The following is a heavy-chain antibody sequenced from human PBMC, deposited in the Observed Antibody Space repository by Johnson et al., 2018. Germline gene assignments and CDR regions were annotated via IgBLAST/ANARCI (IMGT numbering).Heavy chain of an antibody. Sequence: VQLVESGAEVKKPGASVKVSCKASGYTFASYDINWVRQATRQGLEWMGWMNPNSGNTGYAQKFQGRVTMTRNTSIGTAYMELSSLRSYETAVYYFARGFMDRSGKEYFQHWGQGTVMTVSS. D-gene: IGHD3-22*01. V-gene: IGHV1-8*01. J-gene: IGHJ1*01. CDR1: GYTFASYD. CDR2: MNPNSGNT. CDR3: ARGFMDRSGKEYFQH.